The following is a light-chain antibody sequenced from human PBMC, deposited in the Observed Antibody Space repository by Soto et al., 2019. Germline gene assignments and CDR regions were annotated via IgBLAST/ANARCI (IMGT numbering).Light chain of an antibody. V-gene: IGKV1-33*01. CDR3: QQYSHLIT. J-gene: IGKJ5*01. Sequence: DIHMTQSPSSLSASVGDRVTITCQASQDISNYLNWYQQKLGKAPKLLIYDASNLETGVPSRFSGSGSGTDFTFAISILQPEDIATYYCQQYSHLITFGQGTRLEIK. CDR2: DAS. CDR1: QDISNY.